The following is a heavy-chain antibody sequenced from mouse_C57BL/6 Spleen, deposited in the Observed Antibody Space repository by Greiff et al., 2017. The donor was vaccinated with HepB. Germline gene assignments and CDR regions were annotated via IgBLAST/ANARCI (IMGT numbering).Heavy chain of an antibody. D-gene: IGHD2-3*01. CDR3: ARSGDGYPFDY. CDR2: IHPNSGST. Sequence: QVQLQQPGAELVKPGASVKLSCKASGYTFTSYWMHWVKQRPGQGLEWIGMIHPNSGSTNYNKKFKSKATLTVDKSSSTAYMQLSSLTSEDSAVYYCARSGDGYPFDYWGQGTTLTVSS. CDR1: GYTFTSYW. J-gene: IGHJ2*01. V-gene: IGHV1-64*01.